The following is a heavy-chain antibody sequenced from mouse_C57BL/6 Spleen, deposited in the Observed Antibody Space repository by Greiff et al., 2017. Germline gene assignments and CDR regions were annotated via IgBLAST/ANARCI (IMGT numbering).Heavy chain of an antibody. CDR1: GYAFSSYW. V-gene: IGHV1-80*01. CDR2: IYPGDGDT. J-gene: IGHJ2*01. CDR3: ATPIYYGSSYGDY. D-gene: IGHD1-1*01. Sequence: QVQLQQSGAELVKPGASVKISCKASGYAFSSYWMNWVKQRPGKGLEWIGQIYPGDGDTNYNGKFKGKATLTADKSSSTAYMQLSSLTSEDSAVYVCATPIYYGSSYGDYWGQGTTLTVSS.